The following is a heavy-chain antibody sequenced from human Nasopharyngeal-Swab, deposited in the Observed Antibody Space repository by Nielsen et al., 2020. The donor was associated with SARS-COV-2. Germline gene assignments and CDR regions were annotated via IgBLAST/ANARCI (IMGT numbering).Heavy chain of an antibody. CDR1: GYTFTSYA. J-gene: IGHJ4*02. CDR2: INAGNGNT. V-gene: IGHV1-3*01. D-gene: IGHD4-11*01. CDR3: ARVPLTVTYFDY. Sequence: ASVKVSCKASGYTFTSYAMHWVRQAPGQRLEWMGWINAGNGNTKYSQKFQGRVTITRDTSASTAYMELSSLRSEDTAVYYCARVPLTVTYFDYWGQGTLVTVSS.